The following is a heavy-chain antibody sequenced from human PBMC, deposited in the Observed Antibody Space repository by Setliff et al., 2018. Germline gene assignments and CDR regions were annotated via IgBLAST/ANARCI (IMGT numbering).Heavy chain of an antibody. Sequence: ASVKVSCKASGYSFSSNAFHWVRQAPGQTLEWMGWIHAGSSNTLYSQRFQDRITISRDTSATTVHMELSSPRSDDTAVYYCARMSTSGPHYDYWGQGTLVTVSS. CDR3: ARMSTSGPHYDY. V-gene: IGHV1-3*01. CDR2: IHAGSSNT. D-gene: IGHD2-8*02. J-gene: IGHJ4*02. CDR1: GYSFSSNA.